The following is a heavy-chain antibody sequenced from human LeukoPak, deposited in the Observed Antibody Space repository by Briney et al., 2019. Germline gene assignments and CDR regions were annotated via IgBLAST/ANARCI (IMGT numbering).Heavy chain of an antibody. Sequence: GASVKVSCKASGYTFTSYGISWVRQAPGQGLEWMGWISAYNGNTNYAQKLQGRVTMTTDTSTSTAYMELRSLRSDDTAVYYCARDPGQDYSGYDYRKDYWGQGTLVTVSS. V-gene: IGHV1-18*01. CDR2: ISAYNGNT. CDR3: ARDPGQDYSGYDYRKDY. J-gene: IGHJ4*02. D-gene: IGHD5-12*01. CDR1: GYTFTSYG.